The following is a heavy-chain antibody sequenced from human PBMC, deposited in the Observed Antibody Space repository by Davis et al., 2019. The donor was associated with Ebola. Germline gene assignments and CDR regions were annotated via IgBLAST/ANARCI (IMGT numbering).Heavy chain of an antibody. Sequence: GESLKISCAASGFTVSTNYMNWVRQAPGKGLEWVSVIYRSGSTYYADSVKGRFTISRDNSENMLYLQMNSLRAEDTGVYYCARDDYDFWGGYSPVYYYGMDVWGKGTTVTVSS. CDR2: IYRSGST. CDR3: ARDDYDFWGGYSPVYYYGMDV. CDR1: GFTVSTNY. V-gene: IGHV3-53*01. D-gene: IGHD3-3*01. J-gene: IGHJ6*04.